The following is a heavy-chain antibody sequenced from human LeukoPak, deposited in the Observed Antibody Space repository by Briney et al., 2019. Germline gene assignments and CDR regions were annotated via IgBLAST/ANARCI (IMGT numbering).Heavy chain of an antibody. CDR1: GYTFTNYG. CDR3: ARGLEDFGGYYYYYYMDV. CDR2: ISAYNGNT. Sequence: ASVKVSCKASGYTFTNYGISWVRQAPGQGLEWMGWISAYNGNTNYAQKLQGRVTMTTDTSTSTAYMELRSLRSDDTAVYYCARGLEDFGGYYYYYYMDVWGKGTTVTVSS. V-gene: IGHV1-18*01. J-gene: IGHJ6*03. D-gene: IGHD3-3*01.